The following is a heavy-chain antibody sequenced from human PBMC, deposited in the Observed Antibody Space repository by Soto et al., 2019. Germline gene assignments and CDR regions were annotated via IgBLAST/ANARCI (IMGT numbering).Heavy chain of an antibody. V-gene: IGHV3-21*01. CDR2: ISSSSSYI. D-gene: IGHD3-3*01. CDR3: ARGRASIFGVVIERTNTWFDP. J-gene: IGHJ5*02. Sequence: EVQLVESGGGLVKPGGSLRLSCAASGFTFSSYSMNWVRQAPGKGLEWVSSISSSSSYIYYADSVKGRFTISRDNAKNSLCLQMNSLGAEDTAVCYCARGRASIFGVVIERTNTWFDPWGQGTLVTVSS. CDR1: GFTFSSYS.